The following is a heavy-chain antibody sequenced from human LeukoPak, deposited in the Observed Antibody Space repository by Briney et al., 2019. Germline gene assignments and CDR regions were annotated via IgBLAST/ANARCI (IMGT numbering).Heavy chain of an antibody. CDR2: ITARSSPI. CDR3: AKLVSTVPFDY. CDR1: GFTFSSYS. D-gene: IGHD5/OR15-5a*01. Sequence: PGGSLRLSCAASGFTFSSYSMNWVRQAPGKGLEWISYITARSSPIHYADSVKGRFTTSRDNSKNTLYLQMNSLRAEDTAVYYCAKLVSTVPFDYWGQGTLVTVSS. J-gene: IGHJ4*02. V-gene: IGHV3-48*01.